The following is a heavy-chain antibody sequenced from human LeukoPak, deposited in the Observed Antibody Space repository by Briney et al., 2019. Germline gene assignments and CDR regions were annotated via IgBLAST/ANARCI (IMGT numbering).Heavy chain of an antibody. Sequence: GGSLRLSCAASGFTFSNSWMSWIRQAPGQGLEWVANIKQDGSEKYYVDSVKGRFTISRDNARNSLYLQMDSLRAEDTAVYYRARDFHWGQGTLVTVSS. CDR1: GFTFSNSW. CDR2: IKQDGSEK. D-gene: IGHD2/OR15-2a*01. CDR3: ARDFH. V-gene: IGHV3-7*05. J-gene: IGHJ4*02.